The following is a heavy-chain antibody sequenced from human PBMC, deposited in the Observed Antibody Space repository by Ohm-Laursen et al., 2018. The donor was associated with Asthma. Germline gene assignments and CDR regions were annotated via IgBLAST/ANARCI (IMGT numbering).Heavy chain of an antibody. J-gene: IGHJ4*02. CDR2: IYHSGST. Sequence: TLSLTCAVSGGSISSGGYSWSWIRQPPGKGLEWIGYIYHSGSTYYNPSLKSRVTISVDRSKNQFSLKLSSVTAADTAVYYCAKGGYDWALDYWGQGTLVTVSS. V-gene: IGHV4-30-2*01. D-gene: IGHD5-12*01. CDR1: GGSISSGGYS. CDR3: AKGGYDWALDY.